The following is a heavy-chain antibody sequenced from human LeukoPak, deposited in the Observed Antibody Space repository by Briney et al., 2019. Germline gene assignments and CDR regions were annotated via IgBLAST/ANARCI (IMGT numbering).Heavy chain of an antibody. CDR2: INPNSGGT. Sequence: VKVSCKASGYTFTGYYMHWVRQAPGQGLEWMGWINPNSGGTNYAQKFQGRVTMTRDTSISTAYMELSRLRSDDTAVYYCARLAAGTRIVLDPWGQGTLVTVSS. CDR1: GYTFTGYY. J-gene: IGHJ5*02. D-gene: IGHD6-13*01. CDR3: ARLAAGTRIVLDP. V-gene: IGHV1-2*02.